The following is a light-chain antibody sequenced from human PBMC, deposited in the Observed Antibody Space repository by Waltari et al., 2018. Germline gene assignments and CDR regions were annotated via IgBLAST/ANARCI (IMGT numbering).Light chain of an antibody. CDR1: QSVSSY. V-gene: IGKV3-11*01. Sequence: LTQSPATLYLSTGERATLSCRASQSVSSYLAWYQQKPGQAPRLLIHSASSRATGIPDRFSGSGSGTEFTLTISSLEPEDVGVYHCYQHSSGYSFGQGTKVEIK. CDR3: YQHSSGYS. J-gene: IGKJ2*03. CDR2: SAS.